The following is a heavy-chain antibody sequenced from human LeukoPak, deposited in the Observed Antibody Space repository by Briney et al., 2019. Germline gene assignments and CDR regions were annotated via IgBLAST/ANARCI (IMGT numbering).Heavy chain of an antibody. V-gene: IGHV4-34*01. Sequence: SETLSLTCTVSGGSISSYYWSRIRQPPGKGLEWIGEINHSGSTNYNPSLKSRVTISVDTSKNQFSLKLSSVTAADTAVYYCASGPRYCSGGSCYQSGIWYFDLWGRGTLVTVSS. CDR3: ASGPRYCSGGSCYQSGIWYFDL. CDR2: INHSGST. J-gene: IGHJ2*01. D-gene: IGHD2-15*01. CDR1: GGSISSYY.